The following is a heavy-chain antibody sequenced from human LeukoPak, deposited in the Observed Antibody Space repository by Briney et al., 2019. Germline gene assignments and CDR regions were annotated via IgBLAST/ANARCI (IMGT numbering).Heavy chain of an antibody. J-gene: IGHJ4*02. CDR1: GFTFSSYA. CDR3: AKDLWASSGWYPDY. CDR2: ISGSGGST. V-gene: IGHV3-23*01. D-gene: IGHD6-19*01. Sequence: GGSLRLSCAASGFTFSSYAMSWVRQAPGKGLEWVSAISGSGGSTYYADFVKGRFTISRDNSKNTLYLQMNSLRVEDTAVYYCAKDLWASSGWYPDYWGQGTLVTVSS.